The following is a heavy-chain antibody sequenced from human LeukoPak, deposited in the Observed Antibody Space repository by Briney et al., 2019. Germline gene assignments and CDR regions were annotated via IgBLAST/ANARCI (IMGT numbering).Heavy chain of an antibody. D-gene: IGHD2-15*01. V-gene: IGHV4-59*01. J-gene: IGHJ6*03. Sequence: SETLSPTCTVSGDSISNYFWTWIRQPPGKGLESIGYIYYSGSSDYNPSLKSRATISVDTSKTQFSLKLSSVTAADTAVYYCARFPGSAEYRHYYYMDVWGKGTTVTVSS. CDR1: GDSISNYF. CDR3: ARFPGSAEYRHYYYMDV. CDR2: IYYSGSS.